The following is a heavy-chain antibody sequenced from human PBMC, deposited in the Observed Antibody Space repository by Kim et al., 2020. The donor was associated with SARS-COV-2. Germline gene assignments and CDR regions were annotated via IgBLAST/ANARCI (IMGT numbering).Heavy chain of an antibody. CDR2: ISSSSSTI. D-gene: IGHD6-19*01. V-gene: IGHV3-48*02. Sequence: GGSLRLSCAASGFTFSSYSMNWVRQAPGKGLEWVSYISSSSSTIYYADSVKGRFTISRVNAKNSLYLQMNSLRDEDTAVYYCARKAGQWLAQYYFDYWGQGTLVTVSS. CDR1: GFTFSSYS. CDR3: ARKAGQWLAQYYFDY. J-gene: IGHJ4*02.